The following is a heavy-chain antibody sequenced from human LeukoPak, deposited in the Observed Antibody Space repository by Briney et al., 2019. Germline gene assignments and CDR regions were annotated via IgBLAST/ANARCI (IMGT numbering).Heavy chain of an antibody. V-gene: IGHV3-11*04. D-gene: IGHD5-18*01. CDR1: GFTFSDCY. J-gene: IGHJ4*02. CDR3: ARDDWRGYSYIYDFDY. CDR2: ITSSGTTI. Sequence: GGSLRLSCAASGFTFSDCYMSWIRQAPGKGLEWVSCITSSGTTIYYADSVKGRFTISRDNAKNSLYLQMNSLRAEDTAVYYCARDDWRGYSYIYDFDYWGRGPWSPSPQ.